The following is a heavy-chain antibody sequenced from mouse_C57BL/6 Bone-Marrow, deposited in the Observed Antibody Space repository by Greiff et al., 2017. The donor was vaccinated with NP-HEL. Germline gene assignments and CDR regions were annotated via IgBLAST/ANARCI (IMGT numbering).Heavy chain of an antibody. CDR2: ISSGGSYT. J-gene: IGHJ1*03. Sequence: DVHLVESGGDLVKPGGSLKLSCAASGFTFSSYGMSWVRQTPDKRLEWVATISSGGSYTYYPDSVKGRFTISRDNAKNTLYLQISSLKSEDTAMYYCARRPLTFYWYFDVWGTGTTVTVSS. D-gene: IGHD1-3*01. CDR3: ARRPLTFYWYFDV. CDR1: GFTFSSYG. V-gene: IGHV5-6*02.